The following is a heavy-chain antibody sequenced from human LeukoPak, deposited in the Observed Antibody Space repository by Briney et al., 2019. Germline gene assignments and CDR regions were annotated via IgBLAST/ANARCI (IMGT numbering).Heavy chain of an antibody. D-gene: IGHD3-22*01. V-gene: IGHV3-7*01. CDR1: GFTFSSYW. J-gene: IGHJ6*02. Sequence: QPGGSLRLSCAASGFTFSSYWMSWVRQAPGKGLEWVANIKQDGSEKYYVDSVKGRFTISRDNAKNSLYLQMNSLRAEDTAVYYCARDQASDSSGYYRPRYYYYGMDVWGQGTTVTVSS. CDR3: ARDQASDSSGYYRPRYYYYGMDV. CDR2: IKQDGSEK.